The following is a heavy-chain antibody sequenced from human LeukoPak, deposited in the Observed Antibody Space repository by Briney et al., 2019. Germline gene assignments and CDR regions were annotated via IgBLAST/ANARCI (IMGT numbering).Heavy chain of an antibody. CDR3: ARAQRGDYMDV. D-gene: IGHD6-25*01. Sequence: GGSLRLSCAASGFTVSSNYMTWVRQAPGKGLEWDSVIYAGGSTYYADSVKGRFTISRDNSKNTLYLLMNNLRAEDTAVYYCARAQRGDYMDVWGKGTTVTISS. V-gene: IGHV3-53*01. CDR1: GFTVSSNY. CDR2: IYAGGST. J-gene: IGHJ6*03.